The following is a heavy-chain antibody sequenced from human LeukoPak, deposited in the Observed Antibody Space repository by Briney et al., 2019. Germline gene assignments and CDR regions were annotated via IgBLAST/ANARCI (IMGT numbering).Heavy chain of an antibody. J-gene: IGHJ6*03. D-gene: IGHD4-17*01. CDR2: IYCSGST. V-gene: IGHV4-59*01. CDR3: ARVHYGDNSMDV. CDR1: GAAISSYY. Sequence: SETPSLTCTVTGAAISSYYWSWIRQPPGKGLEWIGYIYCSGSTKYNPSLKSRVSISADTSKTQFSLKLSSVIAGDTAVYYCARVHYGDNSMDVWGKGTTVTVSS.